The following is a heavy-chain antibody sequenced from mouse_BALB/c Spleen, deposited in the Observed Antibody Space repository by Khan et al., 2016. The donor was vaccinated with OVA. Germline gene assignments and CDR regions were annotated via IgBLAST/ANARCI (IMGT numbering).Heavy chain of an antibody. D-gene: IGHD1-1*01. Sequence: EVELVESGGDLVKPGGSLKLSCAAPGFTFSSYGMSWVRQTPDKRLEWVAIIISGDIYTYYPDSVKGRFTISRDNAKNTLYLQMSSLKSEDTAMYYCARQGYGGGFAYWGQGTLVTVSA. CDR3: ARQGYGGGFAY. J-gene: IGHJ3*01. V-gene: IGHV5-6*01. CDR1: GFTFSSYG. CDR2: IISGDIYT.